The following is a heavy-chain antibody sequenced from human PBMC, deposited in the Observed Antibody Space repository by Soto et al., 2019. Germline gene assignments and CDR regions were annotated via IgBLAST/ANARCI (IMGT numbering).Heavy chain of an antibody. CDR3: ARSYVQSRPIDY. D-gene: IGHD3-10*02. CDR2: INPGDGST. Sequence: QVQLVQSGAEVKKPGASVKVSCKSDGYTFTSYYMHWVRQAPGQGLEWMGIINPGDGSTSYPQKYQGRVTMTRDTSTSTVHMELSSLRSEDTAVYYCARSYVQSRPIDYWGQGTQVTVSS. V-gene: IGHV1-46*01. CDR1: GYTFTSYY. J-gene: IGHJ4*02.